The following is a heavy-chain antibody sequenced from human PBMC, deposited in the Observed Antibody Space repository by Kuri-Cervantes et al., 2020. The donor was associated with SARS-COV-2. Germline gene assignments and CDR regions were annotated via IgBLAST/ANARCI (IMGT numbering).Heavy chain of an antibody. V-gene: IGHV3-23*01. CDR1: GFTFSSYA. CDR2: ISGSGGST. Sequence: LSLTCAASGFTFSSYAMSWVRQAPGKGLEWVSAISGSGGSTYYADSVKGRFTISRDNSKNTLYLQMNSLRAEDTAVYYCAHRRVEYNYGRADYWGQGTLVTVSS. J-gene: IGHJ4*02. D-gene: IGHD5-18*01. CDR3: AHRRVEYNYGRADY.